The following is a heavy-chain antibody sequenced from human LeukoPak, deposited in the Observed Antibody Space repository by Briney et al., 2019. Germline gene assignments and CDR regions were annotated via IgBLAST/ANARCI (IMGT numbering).Heavy chain of an antibody. CDR1: GFTFSSYS. J-gene: IGHJ6*04. V-gene: IGHV3-21*01. D-gene: IGHD3-10*02. Sequence: GGSLRLSCAASGFTFSSYSMNWVRQAPGKGLEWVSSSSSSSSYIYYADSVKGRFTISRDNAKNSLYLQMNSLRAEDTAVYYCAELGITMIGGVWGKGTTVTISS. CDR3: AELGITMIGGV. CDR2: SSSSSSYI.